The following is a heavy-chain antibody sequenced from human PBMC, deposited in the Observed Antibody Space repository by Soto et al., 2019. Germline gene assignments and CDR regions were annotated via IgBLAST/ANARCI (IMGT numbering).Heavy chain of an antibody. J-gene: IGHJ6*02. D-gene: IGHD3-10*01. CDR1: GYSISSGYY. Sequence: SETLSLTCTVSGYSISSGYYWGWIRQPPGQGLEWIGSIYHSGSTYYNPSLKSRVTISVDTSKNQFSMKLSSVTAADTAVYYCARGATMVRGVIYYGMDVWGQGTTVTVSS. CDR2: IYHSGST. V-gene: IGHV4-38-2*02. CDR3: ARGATMVRGVIYYGMDV.